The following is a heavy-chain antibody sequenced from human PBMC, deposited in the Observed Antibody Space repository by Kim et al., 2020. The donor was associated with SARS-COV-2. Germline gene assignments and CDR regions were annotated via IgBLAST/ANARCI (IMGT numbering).Heavy chain of an antibody. J-gene: IGHJ6*04. D-gene: IGHD6-13*01. Sequence: SETLSLTCAVYGGSFSGYYWSWIRQPPGKGLEWIGEINHSGSTNYNPSLKSRVTISVDTSKNQFSLKLSSVTAADTAVYYCARGSPYSSSWYKSMDVRPKYYYSHGMDVWGEGATVTVSS. V-gene: IGHV4-34*01. CDR2: INHSGST. CDR1: GGSFSGYY. CDR3: ARGSPYSSSWYKSMDVRPKYYYSHGMDV.